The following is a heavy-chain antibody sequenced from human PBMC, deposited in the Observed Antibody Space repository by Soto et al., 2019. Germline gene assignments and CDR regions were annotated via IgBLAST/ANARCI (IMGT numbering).Heavy chain of an antibody. Sequence: ESGGGVVQPGRSLRLSCAASGFTFSSYAMHWVRQAPGKGLEWVAVISYDGSNKYYADSVKGRFTISRDNSKNTLYLQMNSLRAEDTAVYYCARGANYVVFDYWGQGTLVTVSS. CDR2: ISYDGSNK. CDR3: ARGANYVVFDY. D-gene: IGHD1-7*01. CDR1: GFTFSSYA. V-gene: IGHV3-30-3*01. J-gene: IGHJ4*02.